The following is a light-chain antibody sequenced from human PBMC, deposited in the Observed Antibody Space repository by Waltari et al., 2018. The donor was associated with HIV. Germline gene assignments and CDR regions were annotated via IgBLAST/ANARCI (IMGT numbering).Light chain of an antibody. Sequence: FMLTQPHSVSESPGKTVTISCTRSSGSIARNSVQWYQQRPCSSPITVIYENNERPSGVPDRFSGSIDNSSNSASLTISGLKTDDEADYYCQSYATRALMVFGGGTKLTVL. CDR2: ENN. CDR3: QSYATRALMV. CDR1: SGSIARNS. V-gene: IGLV6-57*01. J-gene: IGLJ2*01.